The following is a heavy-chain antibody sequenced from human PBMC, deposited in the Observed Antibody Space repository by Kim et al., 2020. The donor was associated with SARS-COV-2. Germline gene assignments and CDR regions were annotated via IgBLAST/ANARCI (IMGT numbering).Heavy chain of an antibody. D-gene: IGHD4-17*01. CDR2: T. V-gene: IGHV4-59*01. Sequence: TNYNPSLRSRVTISVDTSKNQVSLELSAVTAADTAVYYCARTTVTLSYDYWGQGTLVTVSS. J-gene: IGHJ4*02. CDR3: ARTTVTLSYDY.